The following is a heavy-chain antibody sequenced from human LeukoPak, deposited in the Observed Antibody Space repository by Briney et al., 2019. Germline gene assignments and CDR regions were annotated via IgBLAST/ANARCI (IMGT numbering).Heavy chain of an antibody. D-gene: IGHD6-13*01. CDR2: ISSSSGYI. V-gene: IGHV3-21*01. J-gene: IGHJ6*02. CDR1: GFTFSSYA. Sequence: GGSLRLSCAASGFTFSSYAMSWVRQAPGKGLEWVSSISSSSGYIYYADSVKDRFTISRDNAENSLYLQMNSLRAEDTAVYYCARGRGYSSSSTDMDVWGPGTTVTVSS. CDR3: ARGRGYSSSSTDMDV.